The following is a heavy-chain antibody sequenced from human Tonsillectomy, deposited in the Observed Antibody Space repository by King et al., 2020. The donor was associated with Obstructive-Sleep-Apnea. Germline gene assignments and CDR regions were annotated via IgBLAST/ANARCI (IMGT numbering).Heavy chain of an antibody. CDR1: GGSFSDYY. CDR2: INHSGST. J-gene: IGHJ5*02. V-gene: IGHV4-34*01. CDR3: ARGSGATAVNWFDP. Sequence: VQLQQWGAGLLKPSETLSLTCAVFGGSFSDYYWSLIRQPPGKGLEWIGEINHSGSTNYNPSLKSRVTISVDTSKNQFSLKLNSVTAADTAAYYCARGSGATAVNWFDPWGQGTLVTVSS. D-gene: IGHD6-13*01.